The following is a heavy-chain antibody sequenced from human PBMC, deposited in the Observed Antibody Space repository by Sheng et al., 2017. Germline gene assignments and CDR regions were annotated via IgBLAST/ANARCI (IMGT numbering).Heavy chain of an antibody. CDR1: GGSISSYY. CDR3: ARDHYDFWSGSYYYYGMDV. J-gene: IGHJ6*02. Sequence: QVQLQESGPGLVKPSETLSLTCTVSGGSISSYYWSWIRQPPGKGLEWIGYIYYSGSTNYNPSLKSRVTISVDTSKNQFSLKLSSVTAADTAVYYCARDHYDFWSGSYYYYGMDVWDQGP. V-gene: IGHV4-59*01. CDR2: IYYSGST. D-gene: IGHD3-3*01.